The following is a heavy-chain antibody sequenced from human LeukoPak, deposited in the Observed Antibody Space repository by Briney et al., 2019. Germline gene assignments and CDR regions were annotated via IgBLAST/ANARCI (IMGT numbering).Heavy chain of an antibody. Sequence: PGGSLRLSCAASGFTFSSFAMNWVRQAPGKGLEWVSSISGSGGTTYYAGSVKGRFTISRDNSKNTLLLQMNSLRADDTAIYYCAKRDFWGQGTLVTVSS. J-gene: IGHJ4*02. CDR1: GFTFSSFA. V-gene: IGHV3-23*01. CDR2: ISGSGGTT. CDR3: AKRDF.